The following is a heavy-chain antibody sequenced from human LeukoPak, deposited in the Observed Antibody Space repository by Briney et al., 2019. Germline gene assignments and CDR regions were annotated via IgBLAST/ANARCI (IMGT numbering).Heavy chain of an antibody. CDR3: ARTWAFSSGYPIEYFQH. J-gene: IGHJ1*01. Sequence: PSQTLSLTCTVSGGSISSGDYYWSWIRQPPGKGLEWIGYIYYSGSTYYNPSLKGRVTISVDTSKNQFSLKLSSVTAADTAVYYCARTWAFSSGYPIEYFQHWGQGTLVTVSS. CDR1: GGSISSGDYY. D-gene: IGHD3-22*01. V-gene: IGHV4-30-4*08. CDR2: IYYSGST.